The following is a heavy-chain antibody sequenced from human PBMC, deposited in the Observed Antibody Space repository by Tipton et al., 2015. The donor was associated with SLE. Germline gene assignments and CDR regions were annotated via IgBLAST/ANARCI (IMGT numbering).Heavy chain of an antibody. CDR3: ARDPGSSSREYGLDV. D-gene: IGHD6-6*01. Sequence: SLRLSCAASGFTLRSYAMAWVRQAPGKGLEWVAVVSGSGDSTKYADSVKGRFTISRDNSKNTLYLQMNSPRVEDTAVYYCARDPGSSSREYGLDVWGQGTAVTVSS. V-gene: IGHV3-23*01. CDR1: GFTLRSYA. J-gene: IGHJ6*02. CDR2: VSGSGDST.